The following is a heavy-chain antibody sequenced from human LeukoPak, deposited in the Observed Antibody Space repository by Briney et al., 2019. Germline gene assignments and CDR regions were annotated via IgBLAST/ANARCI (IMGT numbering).Heavy chain of an antibody. Sequence: SETLSLTCTASGGSISSGGYYWSWIRQHPGKGLEWIGYIYYSGSTYYNPSLKSRVTISVDTSKNQFSLKLSSVTAADTAVYYCARAPPPLRFLEWLSPMDVWGQGTTVTVSS. CDR2: IYYSGST. CDR3: ARAPPPLRFLEWLSPMDV. J-gene: IGHJ6*02. CDR1: GGSISSGGYY. V-gene: IGHV4-31*03. D-gene: IGHD3-3*01.